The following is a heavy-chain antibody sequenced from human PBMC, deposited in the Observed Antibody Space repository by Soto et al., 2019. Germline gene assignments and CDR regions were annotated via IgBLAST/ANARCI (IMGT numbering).Heavy chain of an antibody. J-gene: IGHJ6*02. CDR2: LHYSGTT. Sequence: SETLSLTCTVSGHSISTSSYYWGWFRQSPGKGLEWIGSLHYSGTTYYNPSLKSRVTISVDASRNQFSLRAYSVTAADTAVYYCARHDWSRFYGMDVWGQGTTVTVSS. CDR1: GHSISTSSYY. V-gene: IGHV4-39*01. CDR3: ARHDWSRFYGMDV. D-gene: IGHD2-2*01.